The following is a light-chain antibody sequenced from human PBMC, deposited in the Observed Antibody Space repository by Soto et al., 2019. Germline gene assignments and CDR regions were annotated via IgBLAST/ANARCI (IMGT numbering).Light chain of an antibody. V-gene: IGLV3-21*02. J-gene: IGLJ1*01. Sequence: SYELTQPPSVSVAPGQTATISCGENNIDSRTVHWYQQKPDQAPLLVVYDNSFRPSGIPNRFSGSNSGNTATLTISRVEAGDEADYYCQVWDNVDDHIYVFGTGTKGTVL. CDR2: DNS. CDR1: NIDSRT. CDR3: QVWDNVDDHIYV.